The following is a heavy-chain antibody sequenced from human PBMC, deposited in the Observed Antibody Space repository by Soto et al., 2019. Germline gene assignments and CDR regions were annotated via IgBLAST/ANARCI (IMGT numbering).Heavy chain of an antibody. D-gene: IGHD6-19*01. V-gene: IGHV1-69*01. CDR2: IIPIFGTA. CDR3: TSWGTSVAGTATNYYYYGMDV. J-gene: IGHJ6*02. Sequence: QVQLVQSGAEVKKPGSSVKVSCKASGGTFSSYAISWVRQAPGQGLEWMGGIIPIFGTANYAQKFQGRVTITADESTSTGDMEMSSLRSEDTAVYYCTSWGTSVAGTATNYYYYGMDVWGQGTTVTVSS. CDR1: GGTFSSYA.